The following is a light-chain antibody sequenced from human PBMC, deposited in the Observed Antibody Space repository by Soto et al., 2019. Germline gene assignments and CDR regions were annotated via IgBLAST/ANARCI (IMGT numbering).Light chain of an antibody. Sequence: EIVLTQSPGTLSLSPGEGATLSCRASESVSSNYLAWYQQKPGQPPRLLIYGASSRATGIPDRFSGSGSGTDFTLIISTLQPEDFAVFYCQQYGTSPFTFGPGTKVDIK. CDR1: ESVSSNY. J-gene: IGKJ3*01. CDR2: GAS. CDR3: QQYGTSPFT. V-gene: IGKV3-20*01.